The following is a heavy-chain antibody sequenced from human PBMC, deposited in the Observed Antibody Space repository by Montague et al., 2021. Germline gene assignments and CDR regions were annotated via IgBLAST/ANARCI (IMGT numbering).Heavy chain of an antibody. CDR3: ARERDRYYYMDI. V-gene: IGHV4-38-2*02. CDR1: GGSISAYY. CDR2: VSHGGRT. Sequence: SETLSLTCTVSGGSISAYYWSWIRQPPGKGLEWTGSVSHGGRTYYNPSLKSRVTISVDTSNNHFSLKLSSVTAADTAMYYCARERDRYYYMDIWGKGTTITVSS. J-gene: IGHJ6*03.